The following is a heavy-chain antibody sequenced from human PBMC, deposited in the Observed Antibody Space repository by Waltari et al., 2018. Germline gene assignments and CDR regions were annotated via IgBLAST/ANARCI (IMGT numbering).Heavy chain of an antibody. CDR1: GFDFSDSD. J-gene: IGHJ5*02. Sequence: EVRLAESGGGLVKPGGSLRLSCTASGFDFSDSDMNWVRQAPGTGLGLVSSIGGTHSNIFYADSVKGRFTVSRDNAKNSLYLQMDNLRAEDSGLYYCTRDLYGSGGDWFDPWGQGTLVTVSS. CDR3: TRDLYGSGGDWFDP. D-gene: IGHD3-10*01. CDR2: IGGTHSNI. V-gene: IGHV3-21*01.